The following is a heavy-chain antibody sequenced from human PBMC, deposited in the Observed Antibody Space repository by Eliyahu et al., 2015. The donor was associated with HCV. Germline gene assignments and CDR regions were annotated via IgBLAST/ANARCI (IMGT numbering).Heavy chain of an antibody. CDR1: GGSISXGDXX. CDR2: IYYSGST. CDR3: ARDQISYYDFWSGYPNAFDI. V-gene: IGHV4-30-4*01. D-gene: IGHD3-3*01. Sequence: QVQLQESGPGLVKPSQTLSLTCTVXGGSISXGDXXWSWIRQPPGKGLGWIGYIYYSGSTYYNPSLKSRVTISVDTSKNQFSLKLSSVTAADTAVYYCARDQISYYDFWSGYPNAFDIWGQGTMVTVSS. J-gene: IGHJ3*02.